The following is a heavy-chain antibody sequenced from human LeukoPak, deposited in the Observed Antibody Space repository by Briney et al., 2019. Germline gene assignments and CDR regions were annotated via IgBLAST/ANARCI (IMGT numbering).Heavy chain of an antibody. Sequence: GGSLRLSCAASGFTFSSYAMSWVRQAPGKGLEWVSAISGSGGSTYYADSVKGRFTISRDNPKNTLYLQMNSLRAEDTAVYYCAKDRHDYRFFDYWGQGTLVTVSS. CDR1: GFTFSSYA. CDR3: AKDRHDYRFFDY. D-gene: IGHD4-11*01. V-gene: IGHV3-23*01. J-gene: IGHJ4*02. CDR2: ISGSGGST.